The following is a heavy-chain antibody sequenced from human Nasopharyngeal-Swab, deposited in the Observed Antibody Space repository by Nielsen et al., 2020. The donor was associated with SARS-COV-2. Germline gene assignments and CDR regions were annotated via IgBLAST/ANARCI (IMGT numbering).Heavy chain of an antibody. CDR2: IWYDGSNK. Sequence: GGSLRLSCAASGFTFSSYGMHWVRQAPGKGLEWMAVIWYDGSNKYYADSVKGRFTISRDNSKNTLYLQMNSLRAEDTAVYYCARDTPLGYYGSGSYENGTDYWGQGTLVTVSS. J-gene: IGHJ4*02. CDR3: ARDTPLGYYGSGSYENGTDY. D-gene: IGHD3-10*01. CDR1: GFTFSSYG. V-gene: IGHV3-33*01.